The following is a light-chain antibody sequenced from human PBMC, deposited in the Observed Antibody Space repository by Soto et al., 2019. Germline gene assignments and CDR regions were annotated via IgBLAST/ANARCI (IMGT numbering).Light chain of an antibody. Sequence: SALTQPASVSGSPGQSLTISCTGSSNDIGAYKYVSWYQQYPGKAPKLIIFEVSNRPSGVSNRFSGSKSGNTASLTIAGLQAEDEADYHCSSYTTGSTLYVFGGGTKLTVL. CDR3: SSYTTGSTLYV. J-gene: IGLJ1*01. CDR1: SNDIGAYKY. V-gene: IGLV2-14*01. CDR2: EVS.